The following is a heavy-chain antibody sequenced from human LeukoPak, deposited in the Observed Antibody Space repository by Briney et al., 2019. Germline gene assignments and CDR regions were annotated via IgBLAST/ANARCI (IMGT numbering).Heavy chain of an antibody. CDR2: IRYDGSNK. CDR1: GFTFSSYD. V-gene: IGHV3-30*02. J-gene: IGHJ4*02. CDR3: ARSITMVLDY. Sequence: GGSLRLSCAASGFTFSSYDIHWVRQAPGKGLEWVAFIRYDGSNKYYADSVRGRFTISRDNAKNSLYLQMNSLRAEDTAVYYCARSITMVLDYWGQGTLVTVSS. D-gene: IGHD3-10*01.